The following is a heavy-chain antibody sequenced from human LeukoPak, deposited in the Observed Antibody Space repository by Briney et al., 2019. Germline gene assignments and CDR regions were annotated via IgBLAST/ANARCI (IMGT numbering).Heavy chain of an antibody. D-gene: IGHD1-1*01. CDR1: GYTLTELS. CDR2: FDPEDGET. V-gene: IGHV1-24*01. J-gene: IGHJ6*02. CDR3: ASGTTIGTVADYYYGMDV. Sequence: ASVTVSCKVSGYTLTELSMHWVRQAPGKGLEWMGGFDPEDGETIYAQKFQGRVTMTEDTSTDTAYMELSSLRSEDTAVYYCASGTTIGTVADYYYGMDVWGQGTTVTVSS.